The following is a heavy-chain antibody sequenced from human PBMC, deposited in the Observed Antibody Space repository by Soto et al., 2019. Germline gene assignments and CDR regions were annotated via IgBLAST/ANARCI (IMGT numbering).Heavy chain of an antibody. J-gene: IGHJ6*02. V-gene: IGHV4-31*03. CDR3: ARSTRSATFYYGMDV. CDR2: IYYSGST. CDR1: GGSISSGGYY. Sequence: SETLSLTCTVSGGSISSGGYYWSWIRQHPGKGLEWIGYIYYSGSTYYNPSLKSRVTISVDTSKNQFSLKLSSVTAADTAVYYCARSTRSATFYYGMDVWGQGTTVTVS. D-gene: IGHD2-15*01.